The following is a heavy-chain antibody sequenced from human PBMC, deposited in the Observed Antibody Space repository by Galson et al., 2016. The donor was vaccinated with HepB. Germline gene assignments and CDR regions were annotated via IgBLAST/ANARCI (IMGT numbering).Heavy chain of an antibody. CDR3: ARGADYGDWVDFLDC. CDR2: IKQDGSEI. D-gene: IGHD4-17*01. Sequence: SLRLSCAASGFTFSSFWMSWVRQAPGKGLEWVAYIKQDGSEISYVDSVKGRFTISRDNAKNSLYLQMNSLRAEDTAAYYCARGADYGDWVDFLDCWGQG. CDR1: GFTFSSFW. V-gene: IGHV3-7*04. J-gene: IGHJ4*02.